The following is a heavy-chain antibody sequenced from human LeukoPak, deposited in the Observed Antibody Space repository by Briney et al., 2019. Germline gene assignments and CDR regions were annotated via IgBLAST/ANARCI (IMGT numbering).Heavy chain of an antibody. CDR3: ARDPRKYSSTPGAFDI. D-gene: IGHD6-13*01. Sequence: GSLRLSCAASGFTFSSYSMNWVRQAPGKGLEWVSYISSSSSTIYYADSVKGRFTISRDNAKNSLYLQVNSLRAEDTAVYYCARDPRKYSSTPGAFDIWGQGTMVTVSS. CDR2: ISSSSSTI. J-gene: IGHJ3*02. V-gene: IGHV3-48*01. CDR1: GFTFSSYS.